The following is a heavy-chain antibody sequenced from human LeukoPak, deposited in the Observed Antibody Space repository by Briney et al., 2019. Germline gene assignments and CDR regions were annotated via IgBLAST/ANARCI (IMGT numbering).Heavy chain of an antibody. V-gene: IGHV3-7*01. J-gene: IGHJ4*02. CDR3: ARDSSGWYGHPKNEDY. CDR2: IKQDGSEK. CDR1: GFTFSSYW. Sequence: GGSLRLSCAASGFTFSSYWMSWVRQAPGKGLEWVANIKQDGSEKYYVASVKGRFTISRANAKNSLYLQMNSLRAEDTAVYYCARDSSGWYGHPKNEDYWGQGTLVTVSS. D-gene: IGHD6-19*01.